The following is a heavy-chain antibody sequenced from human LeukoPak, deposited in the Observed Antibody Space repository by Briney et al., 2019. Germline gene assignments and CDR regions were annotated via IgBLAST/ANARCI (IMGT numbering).Heavy chain of an antibody. Sequence: SETLSLTCTVSGGSVSSGSYYWSWIRQPPGRGLEWIGYFYYSGSTNYNPSLKSRVTISVDTSKNQCSLELSSVTAADTAVYYCARGARQYYDILTGYSSWFDPWGQGTLVTVSS. CDR1: GGSVSSGSYY. CDR3: ARGARQYYDILTGYSSWFDP. J-gene: IGHJ5*02. D-gene: IGHD3-9*01. CDR2: FYYSGST. V-gene: IGHV4-61*01.